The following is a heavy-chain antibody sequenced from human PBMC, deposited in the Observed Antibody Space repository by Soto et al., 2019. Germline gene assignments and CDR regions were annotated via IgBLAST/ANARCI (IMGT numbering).Heavy chain of an antibody. J-gene: IGHJ3*02. V-gene: IGHV3-30*03. CDR3: ATRSIVVVYSDAFDI. D-gene: IGHD3-22*01. Sequence: GGSLRLSCAVSGFTFSSYGTHWVRQAPGKGLERVAVISYDGSNKYYADSVKGRFTISRDNSKNTLYLQMNSLRAEDTAVYYCATRSIVVVYSDAFDIWGQGTMVPVSS. CDR1: GFTFSSYG. CDR2: ISYDGSNK.